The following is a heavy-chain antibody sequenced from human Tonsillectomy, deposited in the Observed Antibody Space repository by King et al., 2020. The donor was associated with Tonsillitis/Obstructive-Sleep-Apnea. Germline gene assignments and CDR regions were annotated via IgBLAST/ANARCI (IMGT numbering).Heavy chain of an antibody. CDR3: ARPLVGAVIPAAIAFDI. CDR1: GYSLTTCW. J-gene: IGHJ3*02. D-gene: IGHD2-2*01. V-gene: IGHV5-51*01. Sequence: GGGLKISGKGSGYSLTTCWSGGVRRMPGEGREWMGSIYPGESYTRFSPTFQGQLTISADKSISTAYLQWSILKASDTAIYYCARPLVGAVIPAAIAFDIWGQGTMVTVSS. CDR2: IYPGESYT.